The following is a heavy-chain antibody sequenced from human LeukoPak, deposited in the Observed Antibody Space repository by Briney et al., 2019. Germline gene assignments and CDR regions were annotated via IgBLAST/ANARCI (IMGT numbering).Heavy chain of an antibody. CDR3: ARGGGYCSSTSCYYFDY. V-gene: IGHV3-23*01. CDR2: ISGSGGST. D-gene: IGHD2-2*01. J-gene: IGHJ4*02. CDR1: GFRFDDYG. Sequence: GGSLRLSCAASGFRFDDYGMSWVRQAPGKGLEWVSAISGSGGSTYYADSVKGRFTISRDNSKITLYLQMNSLRAEDTAVYYCARGGGYCSSTSCYYFDYWGQGTLVTVSS.